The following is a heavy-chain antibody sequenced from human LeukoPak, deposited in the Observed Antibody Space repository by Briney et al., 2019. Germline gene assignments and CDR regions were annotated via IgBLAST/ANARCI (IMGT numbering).Heavy chain of an antibody. V-gene: IGHV1-3*01. D-gene: IGHD2-15*01. CDR1: GYTFSTYA. CDR3: ARDSTPRGRYYYYGMEV. J-gene: IGHJ6*02. CDR2: INAANGNI. Sequence: GASVTISCKASGYTFSTYAMHWVRQAPGQRPEWMGWINAANGNIKYSQKFEGRVTITRDTSATTGYMELSSLTSEDTAVYYCARDSTPRGRYYYYGMEVWGQGTTVTVSS.